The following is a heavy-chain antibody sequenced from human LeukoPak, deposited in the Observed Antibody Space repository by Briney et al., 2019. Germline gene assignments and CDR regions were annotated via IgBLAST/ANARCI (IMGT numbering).Heavy chain of an antibody. CDR1: VGSISGYY. V-gene: IGHV4-4*07. Sequence: SETLSLTCTVSVGSISGYYWTWIRQPAGKGQEWVGRGYSSGTAYYNPSLDSRGTISLDTTNNQFSLRMTSMTAADTAVYYCARGTDMTTLTGYYSFEYGSPGTLVSVSS. D-gene: IGHD5-24*01. J-gene: IGHJ4*02. CDR2: GYSSGTA. CDR3: ARGTDMTTLTGYYSFEY.